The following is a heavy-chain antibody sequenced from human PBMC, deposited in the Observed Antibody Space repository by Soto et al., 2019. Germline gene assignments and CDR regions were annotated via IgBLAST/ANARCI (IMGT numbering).Heavy chain of an antibody. CDR1: GGSFSGYY. CDR2: INHSGST. D-gene: IGHD2-15*01. Sequence: SETLSLTCAVYGGSFSGYYWSWIRQPPGKGLEWIGEINHSGSTNYNPSLKSRVTISVDTSKNQFSLKLSSVTAADTAVYYCANLGSYCSGRSCHTDPMDVRGQGTTVTLSS. J-gene: IGHJ6*02. CDR3: ANLGSYCSGRSCHTDPMDV. V-gene: IGHV4-34*01.